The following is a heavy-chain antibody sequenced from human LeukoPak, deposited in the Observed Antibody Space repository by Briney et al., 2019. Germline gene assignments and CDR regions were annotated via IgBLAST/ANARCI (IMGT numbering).Heavy chain of an antibody. Sequence: GGSLRLSCAASGFTFSSYAMHWVRQAPGKGLEWVAVISYDGSNKYYADSVKGRFTISRDNSKNTLYLQMNSLGAEDTAVYYCARVVPRYLQDSPPGYWGQGTLVTVSS. V-gene: IGHV3-30-3*01. D-gene: IGHD5-24*01. CDR2: ISYDGSNK. CDR3: ARVVPRYLQDSPPGY. CDR1: GFTFSSYA. J-gene: IGHJ4*02.